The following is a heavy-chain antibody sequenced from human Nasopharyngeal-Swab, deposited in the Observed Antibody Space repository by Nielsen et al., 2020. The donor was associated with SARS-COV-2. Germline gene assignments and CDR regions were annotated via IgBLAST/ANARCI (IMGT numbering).Heavy chain of an antibody. CDR1: GGSFSANY. J-gene: IGHJ6*03. CDR2: IDHSGST. CDR3: ARGLSGVVPAPILGLGPYYYFYYMDV. D-gene: IGHD2-2*01. V-gene: IGHV4-34*01. Sequence: GSLRLSCAGSGGSFSANYWGWIRQVPGKGREWIGEIDHSGSTNYNPSLKSRVTISVDTSKSQFTLKLTSVTAADTSVYYCARGLSGVVPAPILGLGPYYYFYYMDVWGKGTTVTVSS.